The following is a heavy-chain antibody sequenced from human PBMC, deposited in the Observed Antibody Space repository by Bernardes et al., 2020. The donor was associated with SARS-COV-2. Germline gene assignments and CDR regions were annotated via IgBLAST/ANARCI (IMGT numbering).Heavy chain of an antibody. CDR1: GFTFSSYA. CDR3: AKGRITMIVVVDFDY. V-gene: IGHV3-23*01. J-gene: IGHJ4*02. D-gene: IGHD3-22*01. Sequence: GGSLRLSRAASGFTFSSYAMSWVRQAPGKGLEWVSAISGSGGSTYYVDSVKGRFTISRDNSKNTLYLQMNSLRAEDTAVYYCAKGRITMIVVVDFDYWGQGTLVTVSS. CDR2: ISGSGGST.